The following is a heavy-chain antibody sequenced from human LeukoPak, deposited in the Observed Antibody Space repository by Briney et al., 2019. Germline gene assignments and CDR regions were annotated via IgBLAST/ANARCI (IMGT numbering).Heavy chain of an antibody. D-gene: IGHD1-26*01. V-gene: IGHV1-2*02. CDR1: GYTFTGYY. Sequence: GASVKVSCKASGYTFTGYYMHCVPPAPGQGLEWMGWITPNSGATNYAQKSKGRLTMTRDTSISTAYMELGRLRSDDTAVYYCAREGLVAKLDYWGQGTLVTVSS. CDR3: AREGLVAKLDY. CDR2: ITPNSGAT. J-gene: IGHJ4*02.